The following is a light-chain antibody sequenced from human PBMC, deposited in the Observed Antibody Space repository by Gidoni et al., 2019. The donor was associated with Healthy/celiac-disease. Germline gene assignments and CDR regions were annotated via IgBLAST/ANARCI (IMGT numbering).Light chain of an antibody. CDR2: WAS. V-gene: IGKV4-1*01. Sequence: DIVMTQSPDSLAVSLGERATINCKSSQSVLFSSNNKNYLAWYQQKPGQPPKLLIYWASTRESGVPDRFSGSGSGTDFTLTISSLQAEDVAVYYCQQYYSTSITFXXXTRLEIK. CDR1: QSVLFSSNNKNY. J-gene: IGKJ5*01. CDR3: QQYYSTSIT.